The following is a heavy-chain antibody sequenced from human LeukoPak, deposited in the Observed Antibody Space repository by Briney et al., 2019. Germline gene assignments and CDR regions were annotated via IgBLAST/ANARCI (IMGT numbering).Heavy chain of an antibody. J-gene: IGHJ4*02. V-gene: IGHV4-34*01. D-gene: IGHD4-23*01. CDR2: INHSGST. CDR3: ARDPGGVKTTVVTPPHYFDH. Sequence: SETLSLTCAVYGGSFSGYYWSWIRQPPGKGLEWIREINHSGSTNYNPSLKSRVTISVDTSKNQFSLKLSFVTAADTAVYYCARDPGGVKTTVVTPPHYFDHWGQGTLVIVSS. CDR1: GGSFSGYY.